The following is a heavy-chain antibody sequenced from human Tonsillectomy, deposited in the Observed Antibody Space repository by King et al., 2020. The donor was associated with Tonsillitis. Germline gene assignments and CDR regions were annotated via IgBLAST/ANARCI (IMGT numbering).Heavy chain of an antibody. CDR1: GFTFSSFA. CDR2: IWFYGSDQ. V-gene: IGHV3-33*01. D-gene: IGHD7-27*01. J-gene: IGHJ4*02. Sequence: VQLVESGGGVVQPGKSLRLSCAASGFTFSSFAIHWVRQPPGKGLEWLAVIWFYGSDQYYADSVKGRFTISRDNSKNTLYLQMDSLRAEDTAVYYCARDLGHITGGLDYRGRGTLVTVSS. CDR3: ARDLGHITGGLDY.